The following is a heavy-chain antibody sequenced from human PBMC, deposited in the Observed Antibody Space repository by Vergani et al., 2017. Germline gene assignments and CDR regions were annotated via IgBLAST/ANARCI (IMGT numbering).Heavy chain of an antibody. V-gene: IGHV3-30*02. CDR3: ATATLDYYYYGLDV. J-gene: IGHJ6*02. Sequence: QVQLVESGGGVVQPGGSLRLSCAASGFTFSSYGMHWVRQAPGKGLEWVAFIRYDGSNKYYADSVKGRFTISRDNSKNTLYLHMNSLRAEDTAVYYCATATLDYYYYGLDVWGQGTTVTVSS. CDR2: IRYDGSNK. CDR1: GFTFSSYG.